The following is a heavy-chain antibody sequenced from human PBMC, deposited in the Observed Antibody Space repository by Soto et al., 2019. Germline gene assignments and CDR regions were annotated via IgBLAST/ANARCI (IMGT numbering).Heavy chain of an antibody. CDR2: IDPSDSYT. CDR3: ARARSITIFGVVGFEMDV. Sequence: GESLKISCKGSGYTFTDYWINWVRQMPGKGLEWMGRIDPSDSYTKYSPSFQGHVTISADKSISTAYLEWSFLEASDTAMYYCARARSITIFGVVGFEMDVWGQGTTVTVSS. CDR1: GYTFTDYW. V-gene: IGHV5-10-1*01. D-gene: IGHD3-3*01. J-gene: IGHJ6*02.